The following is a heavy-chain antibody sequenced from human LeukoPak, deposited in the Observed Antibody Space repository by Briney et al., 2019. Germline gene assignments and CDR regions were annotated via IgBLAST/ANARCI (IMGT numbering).Heavy chain of an antibody. CDR3: ARQRPSHYGSGGYYDRPFDI. D-gene: IGHD3-22*01. CDR1: GGSISSGDYY. J-gene: IGHJ3*02. Sequence: PSQTLSLTCTVSGGSISSGDYYWSWIRQPPGKGLEWIGYIYYSGSTYSNPSLKSRVTISVDTSKNQFSLKLNSVTAADTAVYYCARQRPSHYGSGGYYDRPFDIWGQGTMVTVSS. V-gene: IGHV4-30-4*01. CDR2: IYYSGST.